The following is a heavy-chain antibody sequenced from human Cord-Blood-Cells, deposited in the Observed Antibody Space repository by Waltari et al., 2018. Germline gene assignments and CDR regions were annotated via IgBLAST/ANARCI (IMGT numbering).Heavy chain of an antibody. CDR3: GRQSIAANWFAP. Sequence: QLQLQESVPGLVKPSATLPLPCTVSGGSIRSSSYYWGWIRQPPGKGTEWVGRIFYSAGTPEHPALEGRVPRSVDTAKSHCALTLSYVTAAHTAVYYCGRQSIAANWFAPWGQGTLVTVSS. CDR2: IFYSAGT. J-gene: IGHJ5*02. D-gene: IGHD6-6*01. V-gene: IGHV4-39*01. CDR1: GGSIRSSSYY.